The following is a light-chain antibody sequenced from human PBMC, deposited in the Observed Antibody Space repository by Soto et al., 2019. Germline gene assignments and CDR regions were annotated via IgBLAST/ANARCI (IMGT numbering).Light chain of an antibody. J-gene: IGKJ1*01. Sequence: EIVMTQSPATLSVSPGERATLFCRASQSVSSSFLAWYQQKPGQAPRLLIYGASSRATGIPDRFSGSGSGSDFTLTISRLEPEDFAVYYCQQYGSSPVTFGQGTKVDIK. V-gene: IGKV3-20*01. CDR3: QQYGSSPVT. CDR1: QSVSSSF. CDR2: GAS.